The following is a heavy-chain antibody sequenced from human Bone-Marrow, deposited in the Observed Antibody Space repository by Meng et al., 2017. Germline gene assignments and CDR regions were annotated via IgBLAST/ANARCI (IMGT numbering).Heavy chain of an antibody. J-gene: IGHJ4*02. Sequence: WGSLRLSCAASGFTFSSYNMHWVRQTPGEGLVWVSRINTDASITTYADSVKGRFTISRDDAKNTVYLQMNSLRAEDTAVYYCARDDDWVIFDNWGQGAMVTVSS. V-gene: IGHV3-74*03. CDR2: INTDASIT. D-gene: IGHD3-9*01. CDR1: GFTFSSYN. CDR3: ARDDDWVIFDN.